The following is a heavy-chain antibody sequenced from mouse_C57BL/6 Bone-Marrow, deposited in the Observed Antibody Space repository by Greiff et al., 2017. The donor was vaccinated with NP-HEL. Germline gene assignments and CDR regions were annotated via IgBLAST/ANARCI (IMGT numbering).Heavy chain of an antibody. CDR3: ARARYYGNYDY. J-gene: IGHJ2*01. V-gene: IGHV1-54*01. CDR1: GYAFTHYL. Sequence: VQVVESGAELVRPGTSVKVSCKASGYAFTHYLIEWVKQRPGQGLEWIGVINPGSGGTNYNEKFTGKATLTADKSSSTAYMQLSSLTSEDSAVYFCARARYYGNYDYWGQGTTLTGSS. CDR2: INPGSGGT. D-gene: IGHD2-1*01.